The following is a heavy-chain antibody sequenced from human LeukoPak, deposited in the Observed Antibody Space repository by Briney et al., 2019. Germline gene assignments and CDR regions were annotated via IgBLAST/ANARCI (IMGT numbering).Heavy chain of an antibody. J-gene: IGHJ4*02. V-gene: IGHV3-30*04. CDR1: GFTFSSYA. D-gene: IGHD1-26*01. CDR3: ASPTISGSLDY. Sequence: GGSLRLSCAASGFTFSSYAMHWVRQAPGEGLEWVAVISYDGSNKYYADSVKGRFTISRDNSKNTLYLQMNSLRAEDTAVYYCASPTISGSLDYWGQGTLVTVSS. CDR2: ISYDGSNK.